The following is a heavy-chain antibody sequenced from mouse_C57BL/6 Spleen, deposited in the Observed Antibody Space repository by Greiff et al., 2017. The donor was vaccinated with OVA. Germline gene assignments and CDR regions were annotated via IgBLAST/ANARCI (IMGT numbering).Heavy chain of an antibody. V-gene: IGHV1-9*01. CDR2: ILPGSGST. Sequence: VQLQESGAELMKPGASVKLSCKATGYTFTGYWIEWVKQRPGHGLEWIGEILPGSGSTNYTEKFKGKATFTADTSSNTAYMQLSSLTTEDSAIYYCARPREYYFDYWGQGTTLTVSS. J-gene: IGHJ2*01. CDR3: ARPREYYFDY. CDR1: GYTFTGYW.